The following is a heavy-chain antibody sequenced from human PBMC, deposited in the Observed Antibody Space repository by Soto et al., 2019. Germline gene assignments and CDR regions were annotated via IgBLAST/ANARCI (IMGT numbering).Heavy chain of an antibody. CDR3: ARDRTDSGYYTNWLDP. CDR2: IIPIFGTT. D-gene: IGHD3-22*01. CDR1: GGTFGSGA. Sequence: SVKVSCKASGGTFGSGAITWVRQAPGQGLEWVGRIIPIFGTTNYAQNLQGRVTISADKSTLTSYMELHSLTSDDTALYYCARDRTDSGYYTNWLDPWGQGTQVTVSS. V-gene: IGHV1-69*06. J-gene: IGHJ5*02.